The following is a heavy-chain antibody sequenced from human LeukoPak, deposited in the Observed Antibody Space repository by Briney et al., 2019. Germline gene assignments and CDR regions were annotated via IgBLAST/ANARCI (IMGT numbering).Heavy chain of an antibody. CDR3: ARGSEDDAFDN. V-gene: IGHV1-2*02. Sequence: ASVKVSYKASGYTFTRYYMQWVRQAPGQGREWLGWINTNSGGTNYAQKFRGTVTMTRDTSNSTAYMELSRLRSDDTAVYYCARGSEDDAFDNWGQGTMVTVSS. CDR1: GYTFTRYY. CDR2: INTNSGGT. J-gene: IGHJ3*02.